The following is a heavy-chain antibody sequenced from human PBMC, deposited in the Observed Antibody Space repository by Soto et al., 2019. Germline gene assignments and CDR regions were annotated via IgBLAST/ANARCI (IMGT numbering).Heavy chain of an antibody. D-gene: IGHD6-13*01. CDR1: GVSLSTTAMY. CDR3: ARTIRGIQQQEVVAFDI. J-gene: IGHJ3*02. CDR2: IDWDDDK. V-gene: IGHV2-70*01. Sequence: FGPTVVNLTQTLTLTCTFFGVSLSTTAMYVGWIRQPPGSALEWLALIDWDDDKYYSTSLKTRLTLSKDTSKNQVVLTMTNMDPVDTATYYCARTIRGIQQQEVVAFDIWGQGTMVTVSS.